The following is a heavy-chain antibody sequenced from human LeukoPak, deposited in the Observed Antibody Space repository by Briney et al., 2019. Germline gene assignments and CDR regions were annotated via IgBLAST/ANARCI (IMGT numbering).Heavy chain of an antibody. Sequence: GGSLRLSCAASGFTFSSYWMHWVRQAPGKGLVWVSRINGDGSSTTYADSVKGRFTISRDNAKNTLYLQMNSLRAEDTAVYYCARASGSWLRTEIDYWGQGTLVTVSS. CDR2: INGDGSST. CDR1: GFTFSSYW. D-gene: IGHD5-12*01. CDR3: ARASGSWLRTEIDY. V-gene: IGHV3-74*01. J-gene: IGHJ4*02.